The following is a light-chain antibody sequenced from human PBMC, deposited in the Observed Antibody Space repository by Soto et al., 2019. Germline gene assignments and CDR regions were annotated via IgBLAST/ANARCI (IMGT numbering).Light chain of an antibody. J-gene: IGKJ5*01. V-gene: IGKV3-15*01. CDR1: ETISTN. CDR2: GSS. Sequence: EIVLTQSPATLSVYPGERATLSCRATETISTNLAWFQRKPGQPPRLLIYGSSTRATGVPDRFSGSGSGTEFTLTISSLQPDDFATYYCQQYNSYSTFGQGTRLEI. CDR3: QQYNSYST.